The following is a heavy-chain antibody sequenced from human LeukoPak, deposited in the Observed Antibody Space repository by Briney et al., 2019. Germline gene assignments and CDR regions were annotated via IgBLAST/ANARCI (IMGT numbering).Heavy chain of an antibody. J-gene: IGHJ4*02. CDR2: IRSKANSYAT. V-gene: IGHV3-73*01. CDR1: GFTFSGSA. D-gene: IGHD1-26*01. CDR3: AKEVIVGVSFDY. Sequence: GGSLKLSCAASGFTFSGSAMHWVRQASGKGLEWVGRIRSKANSYATAYAASVKGRFTISRDDSKNTAYLQMNSLKTEDTAVYYCAKEVIVGVSFDYWGQGTLVTVSS.